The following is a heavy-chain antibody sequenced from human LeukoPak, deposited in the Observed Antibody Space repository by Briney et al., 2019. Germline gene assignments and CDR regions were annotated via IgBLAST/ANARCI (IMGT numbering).Heavy chain of an antibody. J-gene: IGHJ1*01. V-gene: IGHV3-23*01. D-gene: IGHD6-13*01. CDR1: GFTFSSYA. Sequence: PGGSLRLSCAASGFTFSSYAMSWVRQAPGKGLEWVSVISGSGDTTHYADSVRGRFTISRDNSKNTLYLQMNSLRAEDTAVYYCARRDGYSTSNPYFQHWGQGTLVTVSS. CDR3: ARRDGYSTSNPYFQH. CDR2: ISGSGDTT.